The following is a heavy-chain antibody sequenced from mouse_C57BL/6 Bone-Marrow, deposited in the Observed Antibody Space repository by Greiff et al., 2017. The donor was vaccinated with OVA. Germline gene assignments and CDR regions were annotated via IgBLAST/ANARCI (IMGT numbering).Heavy chain of an antibody. CDR1: GFTFSDYY. CDR3: ARGEGTFFSLFAY. V-gene: IGHV5-12*01. J-gene: IGHJ3*01. CDR2: ISNGGGST. Sequence: EVKLMESGGGLVQPGGSLKLSCAASGFTFSDYYMYWVRQTPEKRLEWVAYISNGGGSTYYPDTVKGRFTISRDNAKNTLYLQMGRLMSEDTAMYDCARGEGTFFSLFAYWGQGTLVTVSA.